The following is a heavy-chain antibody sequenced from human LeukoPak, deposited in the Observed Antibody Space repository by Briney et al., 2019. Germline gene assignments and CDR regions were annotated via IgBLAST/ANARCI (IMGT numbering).Heavy chain of an antibody. J-gene: IGHJ4*02. V-gene: IGHV4-59*01. CDR3: ASILVGATTFDY. D-gene: IGHD1-26*01. CDR2: VYYSGST. CDR1: GGSTGSDY. Sequence: SETLSLTCTVSGGSTGSDYWSWIRQPPGKGLEWIAYVYYSGSTNYNPSLKSRVTISVDTSKNQFSLKLSSVTAADTAVYYCASILVGATTFDYWGQGTLVTVSS.